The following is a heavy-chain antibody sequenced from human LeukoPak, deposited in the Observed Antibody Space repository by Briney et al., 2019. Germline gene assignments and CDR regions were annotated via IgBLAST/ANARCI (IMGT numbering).Heavy chain of an antibody. CDR3: ARGWLPE. CDR1: GFTVSSNY. V-gene: IGHV3-23*01. CDR2: ISGSGANT. J-gene: IGHJ4*02. D-gene: IGHD6-19*01. Sequence: GGSLRLSCAASGFTVSSNYMSWVRQAPGKGLEWVSLISGSGANTYYAASVKGRFTISRDSSRNTMYLQMSSLRAEDTAMYYCARGWLPEWGQGTLVTVSS.